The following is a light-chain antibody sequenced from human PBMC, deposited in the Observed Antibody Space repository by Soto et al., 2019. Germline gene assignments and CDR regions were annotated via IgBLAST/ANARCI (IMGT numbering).Light chain of an antibody. J-gene: IGKJ2*01. CDR2: KAS. V-gene: IGKV1-5*03. CDR3: QQYNSYS. Sequence: DIQMTQSPSTLAASVGDRVTITCRASQSISSWLAWYQQKPGQAPKLLIYKASSLESGVPSRFSGSGSGTEFTLTISRLQPDDFATYYCQQYNSYSFGQGTKLEIK. CDR1: QSISSW.